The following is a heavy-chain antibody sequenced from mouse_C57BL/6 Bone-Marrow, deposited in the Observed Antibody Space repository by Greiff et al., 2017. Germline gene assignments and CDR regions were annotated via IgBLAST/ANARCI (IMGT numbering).Heavy chain of an antibody. CDR3: ARGPYGNYGWFAY. V-gene: IGHV5-6*01. J-gene: IGHJ3*01. Sequence: EVKLMESGGDLVKPGGSLKLSCAASGFTFSSYGMSWVRQTPDKRLEWVATISSGGSYTYYPDSVKGRFTISRDNAKNTLYLQMSSLKSEDTAMYYCARGPYGNYGWFAYWGQGTLVTVSA. CDR2: ISSGGSYT. D-gene: IGHD2-1*01. CDR1: GFTFSSYG.